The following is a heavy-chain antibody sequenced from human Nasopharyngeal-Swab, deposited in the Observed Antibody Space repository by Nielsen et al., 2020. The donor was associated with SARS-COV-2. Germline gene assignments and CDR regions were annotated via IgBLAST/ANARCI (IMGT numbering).Heavy chain of an antibody. CDR1: GFTFDDYA. CDR3: ASDSSSCYAYFDY. CDR2: ISWNSGSI. V-gene: IGHV3-9*01. D-gene: IGHD6-13*01. Sequence: SLKISCAASGFTFDDYAMHWVRQAPGKGLEWVSGISWNSGSIGYADSVKGRFTISRDNAKNSLYLQMNSLRAEDTALYYCASDSSSCYAYFDYWGQGTLVTVSS. J-gene: IGHJ4*02.